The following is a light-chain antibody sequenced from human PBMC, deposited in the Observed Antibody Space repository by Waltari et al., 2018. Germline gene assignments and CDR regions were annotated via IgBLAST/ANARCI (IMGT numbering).Light chain of an antibody. CDR1: ALPKHY. CDR3: QSADSSGTYV. V-gene: IGLV3-25*01. J-gene: IGLJ1*01. CDR2: KDR. Sequence: SYELIPPPSASVSPGQTARITCSGDALPKHYALWYQQQPGNAPVMVIYKDRERPSGFPERFSGSSSGTTVTLTISGVQAEDEADYCCQSADSSGTYVFGTGTKVTVL.